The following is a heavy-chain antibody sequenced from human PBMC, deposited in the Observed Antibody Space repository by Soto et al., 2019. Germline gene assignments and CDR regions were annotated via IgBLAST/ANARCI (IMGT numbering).Heavy chain of an antibody. V-gene: IGHV3-13*01. CDR3: TRGADGFDY. J-gene: IGHJ4*02. CDR1: GFTFSSYD. D-gene: IGHD3-16*01. CDR2: IGTAGDT. Sequence: EVQLVESGGDLVQPGGSLRLSCAASGFTFSSYDFHWVRQATGKGLEWVSGIGTAGDTYYAGSLKGRFIMSRENAKNSLYLQMNSLRAGDTAVYYCTRGADGFDYWGQGTLVTVSS.